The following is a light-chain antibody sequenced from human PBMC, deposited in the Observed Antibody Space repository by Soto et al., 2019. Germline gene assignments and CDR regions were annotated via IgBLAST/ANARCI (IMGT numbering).Light chain of an antibody. V-gene: IGKV1-39*01. CDR2: AAS. CDR3: QQSYSTLYT. Sequence: DIQMTQSPSSLSASVGDRVTITCRASQSISSYLNWYQQKPGKAPKLLIYAASSLQSGVPSRFSGSGSGTELTLTISSLQPEDFATYYCQQSYSTLYTFGQGTKLEIK. J-gene: IGKJ2*01. CDR1: QSISSY.